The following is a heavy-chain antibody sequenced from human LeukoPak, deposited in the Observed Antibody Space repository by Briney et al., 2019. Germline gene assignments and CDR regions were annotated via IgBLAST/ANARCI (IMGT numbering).Heavy chain of an antibody. J-gene: IGHJ6*03. V-gene: IGHV4-4*07. Sequence: SETLSLTCTVSGGSISSYYWSWIRQPAGKGLEWIGRIYISGSGSTNYNPSLKSRVTISVDTSENQLSLNLSSVTAADTAVYYCARALVGSSSGYFYYYMDVWGKGTTVTVSS. D-gene: IGHD6-6*01. CDR2: IYISGSGST. CDR1: GGSISSYY. CDR3: ARALVGSSSGYFYYYMDV.